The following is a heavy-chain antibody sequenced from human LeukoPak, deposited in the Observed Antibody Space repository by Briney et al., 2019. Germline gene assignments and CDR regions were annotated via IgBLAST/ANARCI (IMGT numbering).Heavy chain of an antibody. CDR2: INSDGSST. CDR1: GFTFSSYW. J-gene: IGHJ4*02. Sequence: PGGSLRLSCAASGFTFSSYWMHWVRQAPGKGLVWVSRINSDGSSTRYADSVKGRFTISRDNAKSTLYPQMNSLRAEDTAVYYCARDPYGDYFDYWGQGTLVTVSS. CDR3: ARDPYGDYFDY. V-gene: IGHV3-74*01. D-gene: IGHD4/OR15-4a*01.